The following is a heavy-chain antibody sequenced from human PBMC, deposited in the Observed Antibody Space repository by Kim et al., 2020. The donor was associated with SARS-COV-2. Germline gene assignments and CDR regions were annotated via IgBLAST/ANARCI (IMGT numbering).Heavy chain of an antibody. D-gene: IGHD6-13*01. CDR3: ARVGYSSSWYVDY. J-gene: IGHJ4*02. V-gene: IGHV4-30-2*01. Sequence: YNPSLKGRVTISVDRSKNQFSLKLSSVTAADTAVYYCARVGYSSSWYVDYWGQGTLVTVSS.